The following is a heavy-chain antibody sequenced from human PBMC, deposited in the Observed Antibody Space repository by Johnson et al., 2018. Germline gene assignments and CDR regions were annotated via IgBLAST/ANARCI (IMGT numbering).Heavy chain of an antibody. CDR1: GFTFSTYG. Sequence: VQLLETGGGVVQPGRSLRLSCAASGFTFSTYGMHWVRQAPGKGLEWVAVIWYDGSNKHYPDSVKGRFTISRDNSKNTLYLQMNSLRAEDTAVYYCARNSGYDSEDGVDSWGQGTRVSVSS. D-gene: IGHD5-12*01. V-gene: IGHV3-33*01. CDR3: ARNSGYDSEDGVDS. CDR2: IWYDGSNK. J-gene: IGHJ3*02.